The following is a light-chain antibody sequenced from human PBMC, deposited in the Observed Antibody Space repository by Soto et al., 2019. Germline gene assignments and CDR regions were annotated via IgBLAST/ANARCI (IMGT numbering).Light chain of an antibody. CDR1: QSVSSSY. J-gene: IGKJ2*01. CDR3: QQYGSSPYT. Sequence: EIVLTQSPGTLSLSPGERATLSCRASQSVSSSYLAWYQQKPGQAPRLLIYGASSRATGILDRSSGSGSGTDFTLTISRLEPEDFAVYYCQQYGSSPYTFGQGTKLEIK. CDR2: GAS. V-gene: IGKV3-20*01.